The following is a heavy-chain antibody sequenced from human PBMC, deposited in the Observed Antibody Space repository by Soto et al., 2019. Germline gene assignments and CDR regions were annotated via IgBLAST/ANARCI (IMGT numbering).Heavy chain of an antibody. CDR3: VAALSYYYYGMDV. CDR2: IYHSGST. D-gene: IGHD3-16*02. V-gene: IGHV4-4*02. CDR1: GGSISSSNW. J-gene: IGHJ6*02. Sequence: PSETLSLTCAVSGGSISSSNWWSWVRQPPGKGLEWIGEIYHSGSTNYNPSLKSRVTISVDKSKNQFSLKLSSVTAADTAVYYCVAALSYYYYGMDVWGQGTTVTVSS.